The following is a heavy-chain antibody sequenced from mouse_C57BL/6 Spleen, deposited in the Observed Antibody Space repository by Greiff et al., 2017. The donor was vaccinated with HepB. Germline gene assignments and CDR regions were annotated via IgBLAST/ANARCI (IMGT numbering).Heavy chain of an antibody. D-gene: IGHD3-2*02. J-gene: IGHJ2*01. CDR2: IYPGSGST. V-gene: IGHV1-55*01. CDR3: ARAQATGNYFDD. CDR1: GYTFTSYW. Sequence: QVHVKQSGAELVKPGASVKMSCKASGYTFTSYWITWVKQRPGQGLEWIGDIYPGSGSTNYNEKFKSKATLTVDTSSSTAYMQLSSLTSEDSAVYYCARAQATGNYFDDWGQGTTLTVSS.